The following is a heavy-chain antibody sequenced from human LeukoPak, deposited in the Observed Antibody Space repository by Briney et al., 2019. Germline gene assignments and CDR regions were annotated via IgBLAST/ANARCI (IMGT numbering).Heavy chain of an antibody. V-gene: IGHV4-34*01. Sequence: SETLSLTCAVDGGSFSGYYWSWIRQPPGKGLEWIGEINHSGSTNYNPSLKSRVTISVDTSKNQFSLKLSSVTAADTAVYYCASGYCSSTSCYAFDYWGQGTLVTVSS. CDR2: INHSGST. D-gene: IGHD2-2*01. CDR3: ASGYCSSTSCYAFDY. J-gene: IGHJ4*02. CDR1: GGSFSGYY.